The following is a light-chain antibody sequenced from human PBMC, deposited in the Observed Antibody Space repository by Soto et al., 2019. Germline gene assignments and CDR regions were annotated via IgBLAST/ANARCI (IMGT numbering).Light chain of an antibody. CDR3: SSYATGSPYV. CDR2: EVS. Sequence: QSALTQPASVSGSPGQSITISCTGTSNDVGAYNYVSWYQQHPGKAPKLVIYEVSHRPSGISDRFSGSKSGNTASLTISGLQVEDEADYYCSSYATGSPYVFGPGTQLTVL. CDR1: SNDVGAYNY. V-gene: IGLV2-14*01. J-gene: IGLJ1*01.